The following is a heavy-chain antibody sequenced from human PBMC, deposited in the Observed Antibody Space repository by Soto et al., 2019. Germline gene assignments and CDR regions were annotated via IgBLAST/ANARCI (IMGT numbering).Heavy chain of an antibody. CDR1: GYTFTSYG. J-gene: IGHJ4*02. D-gene: IGHD3-22*01. CDR2: ISAYNGNT. V-gene: IGHV1-18*01. Sequence: ASVKVSCKASGYTFTSYGISWVRQAPGQGLEWMGWISAYNGNTNYAQKLQGRVTMTTDTSTSTAYMELRSLRSDDTAVYYCARDPLYYYDSSGYLRSFDYRGQLPLVPVSS. CDR3: ARDPLYYYDSSGYLRSFDY.